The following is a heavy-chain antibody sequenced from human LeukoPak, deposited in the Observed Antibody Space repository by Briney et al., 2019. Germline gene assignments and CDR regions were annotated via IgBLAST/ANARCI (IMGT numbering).Heavy chain of an antibody. CDR2: ISTSSSYI. CDR3: ARDRNDLAPSYYYYGMDV. Sequence: GGSLRLSCAASGFTFTTYSMSWVRQAPGKGLEWVSSISTSSSYIYYADSVKGRFTISRDNAKNSLYLQMNSLRAEDTAVYYCARDRNDLAPSYYYYGMDVWGQGTTVTVSS. V-gene: IGHV3-21*01. J-gene: IGHJ6*02. CDR1: GFTFTTYS.